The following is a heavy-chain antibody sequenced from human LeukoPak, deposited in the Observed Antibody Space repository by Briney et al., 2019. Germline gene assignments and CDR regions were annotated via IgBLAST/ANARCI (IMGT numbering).Heavy chain of an antibody. Sequence: SETLSLTCSVSGASISGGTYYWGWLRQPPGTGLEWIGSIYYTGSTYDNPSLKSRVTISVDTSKNQFSLKLSSVTAADTAVYYCARAYCSSTSCYYYYGMDVWGQGTTVTVSS. V-gene: IGHV4-39*07. CDR1: GASISGGTYY. D-gene: IGHD2-2*01. J-gene: IGHJ6*02. CDR3: ARAYCSSTSCYYYYGMDV. CDR2: IYYTGST.